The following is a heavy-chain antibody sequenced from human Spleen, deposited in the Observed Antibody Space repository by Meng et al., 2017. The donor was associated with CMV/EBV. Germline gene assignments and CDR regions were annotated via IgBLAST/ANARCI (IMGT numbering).Heavy chain of an antibody. J-gene: IGHJ5*02. CDR2: IYYSGST. Sequence: SETLSLTCSVSDDSISSRTYCWGWIRQPPGKGLEWIGSIYYSGSTYYNPSLKSRVTMSIATTKKQFSLRLNSVTAADTAIYYCARHDMSWNAPLGFDTWGQGTLVTVSS. D-gene: IGHD1-1*01. CDR3: ARHDMSWNAPLGFDT. CDR1: DDSISSRTYC. V-gene: IGHV4-39*01.